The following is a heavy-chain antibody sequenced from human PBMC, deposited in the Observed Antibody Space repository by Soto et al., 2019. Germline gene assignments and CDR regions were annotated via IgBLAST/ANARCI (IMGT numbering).Heavy chain of an antibody. CDR2: ISNDGRNK. J-gene: IGHJ6*02. Sequence: GGSLRLSCAASGFTFSSYGMHWVRQAPGKGLEWVAVISNDGRNKYYADSVKGRFIISRDDSKNTLYLQMNSLRAEETAVYFCAKDYSTWCMDVWGQGTTVTVSS. CDR3: AKDYSTWCMDV. CDR1: GFTFSSYG. V-gene: IGHV3-30*18. D-gene: IGHD6-13*01.